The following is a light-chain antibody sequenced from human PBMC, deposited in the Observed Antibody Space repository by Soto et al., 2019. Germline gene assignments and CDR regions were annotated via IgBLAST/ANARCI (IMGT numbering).Light chain of an antibody. CDR2: YDT. CDR1: NIGSKS. V-gene: IGLV3-21*04. Sequence: SNELTQPPSVSVAPGKTATITCGGNNIGSKSVHWYRQKPGQAPVLVIYYDTDRPSGIPERFSGSNSGNTATLTISRVEAGDEAAYYCQVWDNSGDHPVFGGGTKLTVL. J-gene: IGLJ2*01. CDR3: QVWDNSGDHPV.